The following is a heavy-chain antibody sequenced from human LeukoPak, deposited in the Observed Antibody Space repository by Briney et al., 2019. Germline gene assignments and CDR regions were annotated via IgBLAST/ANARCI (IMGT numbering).Heavy chain of an antibody. CDR2: ITQDGSEK. CDR3: ARRLYCFFGMDV. Sequence: PGGSLRLSCAASGFTFSNYWMSWVRQAPGKGLEWVANITQDGSEKYYVASVTGRFTISRDNAKNSLYLQRNSLRVEDTAVYYCARRLYCFFGMDVWGRGTTVTVSS. V-gene: IGHV3-7*01. D-gene: IGHD2-21*02. J-gene: IGHJ6*01. CDR1: GFTFSNYW.